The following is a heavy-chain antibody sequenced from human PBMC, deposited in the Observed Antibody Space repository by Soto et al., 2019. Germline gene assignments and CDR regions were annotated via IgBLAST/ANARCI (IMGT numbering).Heavy chain of an antibody. CDR3: AKDLTVGAGHPIDAFDI. CDR1: GFAFISYA. D-gene: IGHD1-26*01. Sequence: VPLLESGGGLVQPGGSLRLSCAASGFAFISYAMSWVRQAPGKGLEWVSTVTASGGSTYYADSVKGRFTISRDNSKNTLYLQMNSLRAEDTAVYYCAKDLTVGAGHPIDAFDIWGLGTKVTVSS. J-gene: IGHJ3*02. V-gene: IGHV3-23*01. CDR2: VTASGGST.